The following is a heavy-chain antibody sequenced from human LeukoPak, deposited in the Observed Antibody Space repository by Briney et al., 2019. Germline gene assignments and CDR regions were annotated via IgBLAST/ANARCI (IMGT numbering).Heavy chain of an antibody. Sequence: SETLSLTCTVSGGSISSGDYYWSWIRQPPGKGLEWIGYIYYSGSTYYNPSLKSRVTISVDTSKNQFSLKLSSVTAADTAVYYCARVPGRPRRRVVPAAGPDYWGQGTLVTVSS. J-gene: IGHJ4*02. CDR2: IYYSGST. CDR1: GGSISSGDYY. CDR3: ARVPGRPRRRVVPAAGPDY. D-gene: IGHD2-2*01. V-gene: IGHV4-30-4*08.